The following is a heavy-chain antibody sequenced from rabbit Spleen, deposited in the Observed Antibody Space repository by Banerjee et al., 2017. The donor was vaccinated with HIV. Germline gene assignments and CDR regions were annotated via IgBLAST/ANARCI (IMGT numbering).Heavy chain of an antibody. V-gene: IGHV1S45*01. CDR2: IDTNDGDT. Sequence: LEESGGGLVKPGGTLTLTCSVSGFSFSSNWICWVRQAPGKGLEWIACIDTNDGDTDYANWPKGRFTISKTSSTTVTLQMTSLTAADTATYFCARNYVNAVDPWGPGTLVTV. J-gene: IGHJ2*01. CDR1: GFSFSSNW. CDR3: ARNYVNAVDP. D-gene: IGHD1-1*01.